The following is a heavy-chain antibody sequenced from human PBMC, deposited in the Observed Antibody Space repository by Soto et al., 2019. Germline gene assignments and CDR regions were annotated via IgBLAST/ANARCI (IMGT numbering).Heavy chain of an antibody. V-gene: IGHV3-48*01. Sequence: GGSLRLSCAASGFTFSSYSMNWVRQAPGKGLEWVSYISSSSSTIYYADSVKGRFTISRDNAKNSLYLQMNSLRAEDTAVYYCARESPAYYYGSGSNADAFDIWRQGTMVTVSS. CDR2: ISSSSSTI. J-gene: IGHJ3*02. CDR1: GFTFSSYS. CDR3: ARESPAYYYGSGSNADAFDI. D-gene: IGHD3-10*01.